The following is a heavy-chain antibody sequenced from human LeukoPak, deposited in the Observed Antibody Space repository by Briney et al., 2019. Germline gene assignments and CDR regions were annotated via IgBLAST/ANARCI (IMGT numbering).Heavy chain of an antibody. CDR2: TSSSSKYI. Sequence: GGSLRLSCAASGFTFNSYSMNWVRQAPGKGLEWVSSTSSSSKYIYYADSVKGRFTISRDNAKNSLYLQMNSLRAEDTAMYYCARERGSSRPFDYWGQGTLVTVSS. V-gene: IGHV3-21*01. J-gene: IGHJ4*02. CDR1: GFTFNSYS. D-gene: IGHD3-16*01. CDR3: ARERGSSRPFDY.